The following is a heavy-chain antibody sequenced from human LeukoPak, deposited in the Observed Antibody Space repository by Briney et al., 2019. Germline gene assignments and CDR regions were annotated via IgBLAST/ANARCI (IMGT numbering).Heavy chain of an antibody. V-gene: IGHV3-74*01. D-gene: IGHD6-13*01. Sequence: QASETLSLTCTVSGGSISSSSYYWGWIRQPPGKGLEWVSCISFDGSDATYADSEKGRFTISRDNAKNTLYLQMNSLRAEDTAVYYCARGEYSSSHMDYWGQGTLVTVSS. CDR2: ISFDGSDA. CDR3: ARGEYSSSHMDY. J-gene: IGHJ4*02. CDR1: GGSISSSSYY.